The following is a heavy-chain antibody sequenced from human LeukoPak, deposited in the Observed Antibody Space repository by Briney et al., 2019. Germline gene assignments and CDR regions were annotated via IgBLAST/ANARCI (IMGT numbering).Heavy chain of an antibody. CDR1: GFTFSHYY. Sequence: GGSLRLSCAGSGFTFSHYYMRWVRQAPGKGLEYVSAISYNGDETYYGKSVKGRFTISRDNSKKTLYLQMGRLRAEDTAVYYCARDPSVGGFSGSELDFWGQGTLVTVSS. D-gene: IGHD3-16*01. V-gene: IGHV3-64*01. CDR2: ISYNGDET. J-gene: IGHJ4*02. CDR3: ARDPSVGGFSGSELDF.